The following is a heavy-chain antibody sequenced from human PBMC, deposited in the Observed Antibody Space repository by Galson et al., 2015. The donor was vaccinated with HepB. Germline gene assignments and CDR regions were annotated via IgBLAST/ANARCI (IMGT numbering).Heavy chain of an antibody. CDR2: INAGNGNT. CDR3: ARDVTIFGVDLKGGVVMSAWPDY. J-gene: IGHJ4*02. D-gene: IGHD3-3*01. V-gene: IGHV1-3*01. Sequence: SVKVSCKASGYTFTSYAMHWVRQAPGQRLEWMGWINAGNGNTKYSQKFQGRVTITRDTSASTAYMELSSLRSEDTAVYYCARDVTIFGVDLKGGVVMSAWPDYWGQGTLVTVSS. CDR1: GYTFTSYA.